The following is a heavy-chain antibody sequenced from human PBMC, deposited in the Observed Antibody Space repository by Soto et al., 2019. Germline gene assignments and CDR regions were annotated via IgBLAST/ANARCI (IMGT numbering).Heavy chain of an antibody. Sequence: DVQLEESGGGLVQPGESLRLSCEVSGFTLSMYSMTWVRQAPGKGLEWVAKIPQEGSDGHYVDSVKGRFTISRDNAKNTVYLQMNSQRAEDTDVYYCARDQLILPAHDFFYGSDVWGQGAKVTDSS. CDR1: GFTLSMYS. J-gene: IGHJ6*02. V-gene: IGHV3-7*03. CDR3: ARDQLILPAHDFFYGSDV. CDR2: IPQEGSDG. D-gene: IGHD2-21*02.